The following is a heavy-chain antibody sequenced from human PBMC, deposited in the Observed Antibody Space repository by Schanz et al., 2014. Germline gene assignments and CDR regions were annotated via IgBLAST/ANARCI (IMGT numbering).Heavy chain of an antibody. CDR1: GFTFSSYG. J-gene: IGHJ6*02. CDR2: IWYDGSNK. Sequence: QVQLVESGGGVVQPGRSLRLSCAASGFTFSSYGMHWVRQAPGKGLEWVAIIWYDGSNKYYADSVTGRFTISGDNSKNTLFLQMNSLRVEDTAIYYCAKIWKAHHLTGRPGWSDGMDVWGQGTT. V-gene: IGHV3-33*06. CDR3: AKIWKAHHLTGRPGWSDGMDV. D-gene: IGHD3-3*01.